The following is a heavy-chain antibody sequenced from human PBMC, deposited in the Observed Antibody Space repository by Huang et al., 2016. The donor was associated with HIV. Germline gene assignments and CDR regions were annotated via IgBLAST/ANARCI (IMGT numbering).Heavy chain of an antibody. CDR1: GFTFSSFG. V-gene: IGHV3-30*02. CDR3: VKDLTYTYGRHFDH. Sequence: QVQLVESGGGVVQPGGSLRLSCAASGFTFSSFGMHWVRQAPGKGVGWAAFVRYDGNNYYYADSVKGRFTISRDNSKNTLYFQMNRLRPDDTAVYYCVKDLTYTYGRHFDHWGQGTLVTVSS. CDR2: VRYDGNNY. D-gene: IGHD5-18*01. J-gene: IGHJ4*02.